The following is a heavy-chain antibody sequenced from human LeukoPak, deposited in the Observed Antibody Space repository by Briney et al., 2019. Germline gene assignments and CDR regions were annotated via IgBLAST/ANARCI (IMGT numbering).Heavy chain of an antibody. CDR1: GGSISSGGYS. D-gene: IGHD4-17*01. CDR3: ARGDLDYGDYSWYFDL. V-gene: IGHV4-30-4*07. J-gene: IGHJ2*01. CDR2: IYYSGST. Sequence: PSETLSLTCAVSGGSISSGGYSWSWIRKPPGKGLEWMGYIYYSGSTYYNPSLKSRVTISVDTSKNQFSLKLSSVTAADTAVYYCARGDLDYGDYSWYFDLWGRGTLVTVSS.